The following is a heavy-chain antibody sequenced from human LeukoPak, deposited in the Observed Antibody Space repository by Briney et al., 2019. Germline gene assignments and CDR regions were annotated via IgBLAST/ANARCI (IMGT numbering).Heavy chain of an antibody. J-gene: IGHJ5*01. V-gene: IGHV3-23*01. CDR2: ISGSGGST. D-gene: IGHD3-22*01. CDR1: GFTFNRYA. CDR3: AKGHYYDSSGYLIDS. Sequence: GGSLRLSCAASGFTFNRYAMSWVRQAPGKGLDWVSAISGSGGSTYYADSVKGRFTISRDNSKNTLYLQMNSLRAEDTAVYYCAKGHYYDSSGYLIDSWGQRTPVTVSS.